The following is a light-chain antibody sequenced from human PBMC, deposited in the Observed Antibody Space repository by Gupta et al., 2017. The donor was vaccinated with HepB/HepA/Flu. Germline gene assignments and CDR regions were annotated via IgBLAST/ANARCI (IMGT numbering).Light chain of an antibody. CDR3: QQANSFPFT. V-gene: IGKV1-12*01. Sequence: DIQMTQSPSSVSASVGDRVTITCRASQSISTWLAWYQQEPGKAPKLLISAASTLQSGVPSRFSGSGSGTDFTLTISSRQPEDSATYYCQQANSFPFTFGHGTKVDIK. CDR1: QSISTW. CDR2: AAS. J-gene: IGKJ3*01.